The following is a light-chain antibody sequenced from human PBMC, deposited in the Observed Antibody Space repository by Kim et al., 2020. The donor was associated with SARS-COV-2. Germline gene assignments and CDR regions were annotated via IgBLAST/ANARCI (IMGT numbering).Light chain of an antibody. V-gene: IGLV1-47*01. Sequence: QSVLTQPPSASGTPGQRVTISCSGSSSNIGSNYVYWYQQLPGTAPKLLIYRNNQRPSGVPDRFSASKSGTSASLAISGLRSEDEADYYCAAWDDSLSGHCVFGGGTQLTVL. CDR3: AAWDDSLSGHCV. CDR2: RNN. CDR1: SSNIGSNY. J-gene: IGLJ3*02.